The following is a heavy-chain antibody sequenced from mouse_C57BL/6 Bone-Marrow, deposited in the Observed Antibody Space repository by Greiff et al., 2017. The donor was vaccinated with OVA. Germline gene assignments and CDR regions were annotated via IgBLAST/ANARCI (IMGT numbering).Heavy chain of an antibody. CDR2: IHPTDSDT. CDR3: AISPSPGYAMDY. D-gene: IGHD6-1*01. CDR1: GYTFTSYW. J-gene: IGHJ4*01. Sequence: VQLQQPGAELVKPGASVKVSCKASGYTFTSYWMHWVKQRPGKGLEWIGRIHPTDSDTNYNQKFKGKATLTVDKSSSTAYMQLSSLTSEDSAVYYCAISPSPGYAMDYWGQGTSVTVSS. V-gene: IGHV1-74*01.